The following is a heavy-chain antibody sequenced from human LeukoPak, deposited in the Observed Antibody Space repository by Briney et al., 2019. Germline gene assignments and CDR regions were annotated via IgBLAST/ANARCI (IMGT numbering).Heavy chain of an antibody. V-gene: IGHV3-23*01. CDR2: ISPSGRST. D-gene: IGHD5-24*01. J-gene: IGHJ4*02. CDR1: GLTFAKTS. CDR3: SAQPEEVAVGMNS. Sequence: QPGGSLRLSCAASGLTFAKTSMTWVRQAPGKGLEWVSTISPSGRSTYYADSVKGRFTISRDNSKNTLYLQMITLRAGDTAVYYCSAQPEEVAVGMNSWGQGALVTVSS.